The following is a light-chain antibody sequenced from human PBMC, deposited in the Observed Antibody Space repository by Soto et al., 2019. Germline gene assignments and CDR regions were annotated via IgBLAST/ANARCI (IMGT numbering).Light chain of an antibody. J-gene: IGLJ1*01. V-gene: IGLV1-51*01. CDR1: SSNIGNNY. CDR2: DNN. CDR3: GTGDSSLSAYV. Sequence: QSVLTQPTSVSAAPGQKVTISCSGSSSNIGNNYVSWYQQLPGTAPKLLIYDNNKRPSGIPDRFSGSKSGTSATLGITGLQTGDEADYYCGTGDSSLSAYVFGTGTKVTVL.